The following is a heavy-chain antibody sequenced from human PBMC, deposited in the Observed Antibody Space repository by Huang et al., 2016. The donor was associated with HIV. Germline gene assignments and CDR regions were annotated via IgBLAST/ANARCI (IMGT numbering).Heavy chain of an antibody. CDR2: STDGINNR. Sequence: EVLLLESGGGLVQPGGSLRLSCVASGFPFGSYAMSWVSQAPGDVLEWVSGSTDGINNRYYAHSVKGRFAVSRDDSTNTLYLQMNSLRAEDTAVYYCAKDADTSGYDVLGPFGSWGQGTLVTVSS. V-gene: IGHV3-23*01. D-gene: IGHD3-3*01. J-gene: IGHJ4*02. CDR3: AKDADTSGYDVLGPFGS. CDR1: GFPFGSYA.